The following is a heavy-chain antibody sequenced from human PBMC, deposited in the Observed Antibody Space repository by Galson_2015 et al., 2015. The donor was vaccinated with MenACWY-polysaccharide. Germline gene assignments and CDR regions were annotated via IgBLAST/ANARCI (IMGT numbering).Heavy chain of an antibody. CDR1: GFTVTDAR. D-gene: IGHD3-3*01. V-gene: IGHV3-15*05. Sequence: SLRLSCAASGFTVTDARMNWVRQAPGKGLEWVARIKSKAEGGTTDYAAPVEGRFTISRDESKNTLFLQMNSLKTEDTAVYYCATGRPRSASRNRWDCWGQGTLVTVSS. CDR3: ATGRPRSASRNRWDC. J-gene: IGHJ4*02. CDR2: IKSKAEGGTT.